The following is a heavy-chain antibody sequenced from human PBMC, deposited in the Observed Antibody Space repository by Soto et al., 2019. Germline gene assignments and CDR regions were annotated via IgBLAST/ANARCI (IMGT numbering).Heavy chain of an antibody. CDR1: GYTFTSYG. CDR2: INGYNGNT. J-gene: IGHJ6*02. D-gene: IGHD6-19*01. Sequence: QVQLEQSGAEVKKPGDSMKVSCKAYGYTFTSYGISWVRQAPGQGLEWMGWINGYNGNTDYPQKVQGRVTMNTDTSTSTAYMELRSLRSDDTAVYYCAREGSAPYYYYGMDVWGQGTTVTVSS. CDR3: AREGSAPYYYYGMDV. V-gene: IGHV1-18*01.